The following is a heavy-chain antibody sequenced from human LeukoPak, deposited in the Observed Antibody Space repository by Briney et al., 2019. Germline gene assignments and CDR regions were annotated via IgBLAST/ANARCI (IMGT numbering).Heavy chain of an antibody. V-gene: IGHV1-2*02. D-gene: IGHD3-10*01. CDR2: ISPNNGGT. J-gene: IGHJ4*02. CDR3: AKDPLVRGVTYDY. CDR1: GYTFTGYY. Sequence: ASVKVSCKASGYTFTGYYMHWVRQAPGQGLEWMGWISPNNGGTNYAQNFQGRVTMTRDTSISTAYMELSSLRSDDTAVYYCAKDPLVRGVTYDYWGQGTLVTVPS.